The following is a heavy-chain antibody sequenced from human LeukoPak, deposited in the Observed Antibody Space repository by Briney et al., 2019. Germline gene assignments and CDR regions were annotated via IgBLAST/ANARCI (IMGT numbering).Heavy chain of an antibody. CDR2: ISASGGNS. J-gene: IGHJ4*02. V-gene: IGHV3-23*01. CDR3: ARDIELSC. D-gene: IGHD1-26*01. Sequence: PGGSLRLSCEASGFTFSDSAMSWVRQASGRGLEWVSLISASGGNSYYADSVKGRFTVSRDSPKNTLHLQMNSLRAEDTAVYYCARDIELSCWGQGTLVTVSS. CDR1: GFTFSDSA.